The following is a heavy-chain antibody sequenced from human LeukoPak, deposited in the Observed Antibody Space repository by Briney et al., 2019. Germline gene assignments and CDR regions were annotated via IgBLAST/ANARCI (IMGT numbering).Heavy chain of an antibody. CDR1: GGSISSGDNY. Sequence: SQTLSLTCTVSGGSISSGDNYWSWIRQPPGKGLEWIGYIYYSGSTYYNPSLESRVTISVDTSKNQFSLKLSSVTAADTAVYFCARESIAAADSYYFYYMDVWGKGTTVTVSS. D-gene: IGHD6-13*01. V-gene: IGHV4-30-4*01. CDR3: ARESIAAADSYYFYYMDV. CDR2: IYYSGST. J-gene: IGHJ6*03.